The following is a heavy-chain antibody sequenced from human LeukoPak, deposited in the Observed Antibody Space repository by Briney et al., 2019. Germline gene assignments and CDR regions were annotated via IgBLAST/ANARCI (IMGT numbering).Heavy chain of an antibody. Sequence: GVSLRLSCAASGFTFSIYAMSWVRQAPGKGLEWVSSISNDARRTYYPDSVKGRFTISRDNSKNTVYLQMNSLRADDTAVYSCAKGGLGAVDYFDPWGQGTLVTVPS. CDR2: ISNDARRT. CDR3: AKGGLGAVDYFDP. D-gene: IGHD6-19*01. J-gene: IGHJ5*02. CDR1: GFTFSIYA. V-gene: IGHV3-23*01.